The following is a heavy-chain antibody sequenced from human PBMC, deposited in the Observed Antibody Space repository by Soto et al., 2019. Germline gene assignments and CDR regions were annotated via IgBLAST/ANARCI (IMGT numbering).Heavy chain of an antibody. J-gene: IGHJ6*02. CDR2: VSARNGDT. CDR3: ARELVTSYIPGVNYYYGMEV. V-gene: IGHV1-18*01. CDR1: GDRFTSFG. D-gene: IGHD2-21*02. Sequence: QVQLVQSGAEVKKPGASVKISCKASGDRFTSFGVSWVRQAPGQGLEWMGVVSARNGDTTYAQNFQGRISPTTDTSTTTAYMELTSLRADDTAVYWCARELVTSYIPGVNYYYGMEVSGQGTSVTISS.